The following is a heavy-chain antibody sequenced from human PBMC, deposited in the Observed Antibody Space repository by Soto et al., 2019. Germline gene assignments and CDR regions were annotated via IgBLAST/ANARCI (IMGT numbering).Heavy chain of an antibody. CDR3: ARVGGVGAPPGTDF. D-gene: IGHD1-26*01. CDR2: VIPILGQA. CDR1: GGTFSSYV. Sequence: QLVQSGAEVKKPGSSVKISCKASGGTFSSYVISWLRQAPGQGLEWMGGVIPILGQAYYAPNLQGRVTITADGSMRTAYMELNRLTSADTAVYFCARVGGVGAPPGTDFWGQGTLVTVSS. V-gene: IGHV1-69*01. J-gene: IGHJ4*02.